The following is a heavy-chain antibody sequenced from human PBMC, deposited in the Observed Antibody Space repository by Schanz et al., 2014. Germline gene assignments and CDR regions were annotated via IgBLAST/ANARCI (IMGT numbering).Heavy chain of an antibody. V-gene: IGHV3-23*01. CDR1: GFTFSSYA. CDR2: ISSGGGNT. CDR3: ARGGPAYYFDD. Sequence: DVHLLESGGGLVQPGGSLRLSCAASGFTFSSYAMSWVRQAPGKGLEWVSSISSGGGNTYYADSVKGRFTISRDNSKNTVYIQMNSLRAEDTAVYYCARGGPAYYFDDWGQGTLVTVSS. J-gene: IGHJ4*02.